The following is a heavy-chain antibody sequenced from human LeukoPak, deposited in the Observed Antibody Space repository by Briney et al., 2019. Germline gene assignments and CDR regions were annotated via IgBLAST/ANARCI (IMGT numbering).Heavy chain of an antibody. Sequence: PGGSLRLSCAASGFTFDDYAMHWVRQAPGKGLEWVSGISWNSGSIGYADSVKGRFTISRDNAKNSLYLQMNSLRAEDTALYYCAKDIAAADYYFDYWGQGTLVTVSS. D-gene: IGHD6-13*01. CDR2: ISWNSGSI. V-gene: IGHV3-9*01. CDR3: AKDIAAADYYFDY. J-gene: IGHJ4*02. CDR1: GFTFDDYA.